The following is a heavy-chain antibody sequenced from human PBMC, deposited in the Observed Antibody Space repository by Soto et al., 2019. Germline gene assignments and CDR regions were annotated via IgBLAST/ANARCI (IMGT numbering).Heavy chain of an antibody. V-gene: IGHV3-74*01. D-gene: IGHD1-26*01. CDR3: VRVSRGSKFDY. CDR2: ISADGSGT. Sequence: EVQLVESGGGLVQPGGSLRLSCAASGFAFDSYWMHWVRQVPGKGLVWVSRISADGSGTSYADSVKGRFTISRDNAKNTLFLQRKSLRPADTAVYSWVRVSRGSKFDYWGQGTLVTVSS. J-gene: IGHJ4*02. CDR1: GFAFDSYW.